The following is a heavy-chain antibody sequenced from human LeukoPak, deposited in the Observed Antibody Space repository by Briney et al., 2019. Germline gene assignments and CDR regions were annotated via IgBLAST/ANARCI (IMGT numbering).Heavy chain of an antibody. V-gene: IGHV1-2*02. CDR1: GYTLTELS. Sequence: ASVKVSCKVSGYTLTELSMHWVRQAPGQGLEWMGWINPNSGGTNYAQKFQGRVTMTRDTSTSTAYMELSRLRSDDTAVYYCARDPAPPYADGGGWFDPWGQGTLVTVSS. J-gene: IGHJ5*02. D-gene: IGHD3-16*01. CDR2: INPNSGGT. CDR3: ARDPAPPYADGGGWFDP.